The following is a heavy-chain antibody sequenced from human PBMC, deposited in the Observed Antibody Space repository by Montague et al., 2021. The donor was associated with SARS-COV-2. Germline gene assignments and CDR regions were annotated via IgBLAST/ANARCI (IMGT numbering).Heavy chain of an antibody. J-gene: IGHJ4*02. CDR3: ARKSGRLCGIAVAGAFDY. V-gene: IGHV4-59*08. CDR1: GGSISSYY. CDR2: IYYSGST. Sequence: SETLSLTCTVSGGSISSYYWSWIRQPPGKGLEWIGYIYYSGSTNYNPSLKSRVTISVDTSKDQFSLKLSSVTAADTAVYYCARKSGRLCGIAVAGAFDYWGQGTLVTVSS. D-gene: IGHD6-19*01.